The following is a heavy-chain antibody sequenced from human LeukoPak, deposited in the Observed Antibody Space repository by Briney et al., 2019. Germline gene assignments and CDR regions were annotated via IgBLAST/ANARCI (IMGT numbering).Heavy chain of an antibody. D-gene: IGHD3-22*01. V-gene: IGHV3-23*01. CDR2: ISGSGGST. CDR1: GFTFSSYA. J-gene: IGHJ4*02. Sequence: GGSLRLSCAASGFTFSSYAMSWVRQAPGKGLEWVSAISGSGGSTYYADSVKGRFTISRDNARNSLYLQMNSLRAEDTAVYYCARDNYDSSGPYYFDYWGQGTLVTVSS. CDR3: ARDNYDSSGPYYFDY.